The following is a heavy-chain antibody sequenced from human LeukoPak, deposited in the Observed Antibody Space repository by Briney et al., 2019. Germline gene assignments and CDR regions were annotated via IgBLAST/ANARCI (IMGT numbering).Heavy chain of an antibody. CDR3: ARGGIAAAGPFDP. D-gene: IGHD6-13*01. V-gene: IGHV3-21*01. CDR1: GFTFSSYS. CDR2: ISSSSSYI. J-gene: IGHJ5*02. Sequence: PGGSLRLSCAASGFTFSSYSMNWVRQAPGKGLEWVSSISSSSSYIYYADSVKGRFTISRDNAKNSLYLQMNSLRAEDTAVYYCARGGIAAAGPFDPWGQGTLVTVSS.